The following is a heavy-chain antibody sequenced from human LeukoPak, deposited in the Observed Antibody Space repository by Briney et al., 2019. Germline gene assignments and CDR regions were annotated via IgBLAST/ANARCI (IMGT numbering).Heavy chain of an antibody. CDR2: ISSSGSTI. J-gene: IGHJ6*02. Sequence: GGSLRLSCAASGFTFSSYEMNWVRQAPGKGLEWVSYISSSGSTIYYADSVKGRFTISRDNAKNSLYLQMNSLRAEDTAVYYCARDGAPLRYFDWLPRGVGYYYYGMDVWGQGTTVTVSS. D-gene: IGHD3-9*01. CDR1: GFTFSSYE. CDR3: ARDGAPLRYFDWLPRGVGYYYYGMDV. V-gene: IGHV3-48*03.